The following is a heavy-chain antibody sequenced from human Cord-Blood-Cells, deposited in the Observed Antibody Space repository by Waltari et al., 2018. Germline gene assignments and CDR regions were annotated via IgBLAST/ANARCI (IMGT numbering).Heavy chain of an antibody. CDR2: IYYSGST. J-gene: IGHJ3*02. V-gene: IGHV4-59*11. CDR3: ARDTKLTGDAFDI. CDR1: GGSISSHY. D-gene: IGHD7-27*01. Sequence: QVQLQESGPGLVKPSETLSLTCTVSGGSISSHYWSWTRQPPGKGLEWIGYIYYSGSTNYNPSLKSRVTISVDTSKNQFSLKLSSVTAADTAVYYCARDTKLTGDAFDIWGQGTMVTVSS.